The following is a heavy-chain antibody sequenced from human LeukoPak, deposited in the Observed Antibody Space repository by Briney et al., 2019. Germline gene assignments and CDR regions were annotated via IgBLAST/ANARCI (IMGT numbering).Heavy chain of an antibody. CDR3: ARDSEVRLRLGELSLFDY. J-gene: IGHJ4*02. V-gene: IGHV3-20*04. D-gene: IGHD3-16*02. CDR2: IKWTGGST. CDR1: GVTFDEYG. Sequence: PGGSLRLSCAAPGVTFDEYGMSGGLQGPGRGLERASGIKWTGGSTGYADSVKGRFAISRDNAKNSLYLQMNSLRAEDTALNYCARDSEVRLRLGELSLFDYWGQGTLVTVSS.